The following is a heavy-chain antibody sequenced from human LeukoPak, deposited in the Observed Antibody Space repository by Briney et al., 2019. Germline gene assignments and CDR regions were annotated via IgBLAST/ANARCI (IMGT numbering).Heavy chain of an antibody. CDR2: IYSGGST. CDR3: ARDRTDTAMDY. CDR1: EFSVGSNY. D-gene: IGHD5-18*01. Sequence: GGSLRLSCAASEFSVGSNYMTWVRQAPGKGLEWVSLIYSGGSTYYADSVKGRFTISRDNSKNTLYLQMNSLRAEDTAVYYCARDRTDTAMDYWGQGTLVTVSS. J-gene: IGHJ4*02. V-gene: IGHV3-66*01.